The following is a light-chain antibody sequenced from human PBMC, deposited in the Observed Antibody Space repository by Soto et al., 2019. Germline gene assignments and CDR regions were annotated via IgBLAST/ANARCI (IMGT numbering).Light chain of an antibody. V-gene: IGLV1-51*01. J-gene: IGLJ1*01. CDR1: RSNIGNNY. Sequence: QSVLTQPPSVSAAPGQKVTVSCSGSRSNIGNNYVSWYQHLPGTAPKLLIYDNDKRPSGIPDRFSASKSGTSASLAISGLQSEDEGDYYCSAWDNSLNGYVFGPGTKVTVL. CDR3: SAWDNSLNGYV. CDR2: DND.